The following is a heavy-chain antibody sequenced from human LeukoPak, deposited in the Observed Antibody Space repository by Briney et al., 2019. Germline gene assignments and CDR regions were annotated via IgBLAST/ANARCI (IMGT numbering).Heavy chain of an antibody. Sequence: GGSLRRSCAASGFTFSSYAMSWVRQAPGKGLEWVSAISSSGATTYYADYVKGRFTISRDNSKNTLYLQMNSLRAEDTAVYYCAKEVGATLDYWAQGTLVTVSS. CDR2: ISSSGATT. CDR3: AKEVGATLDY. J-gene: IGHJ4*02. CDR1: GFTFSSYA. V-gene: IGHV3-23*01. D-gene: IGHD1-26*01.